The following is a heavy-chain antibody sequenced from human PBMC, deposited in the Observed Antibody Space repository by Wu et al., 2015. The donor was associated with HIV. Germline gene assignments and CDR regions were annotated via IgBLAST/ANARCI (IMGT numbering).Heavy chain of an antibody. J-gene: IGHJ3*02. V-gene: IGHV1-69*12. CDR2: IIPIFGTA. D-gene: IGHD2-2*01. CDR1: GGTFSSYA. Sequence: QVQLVQSGAEVKKPGSSVKVSCKASGGTFSSYAISWVRQAPGQGLEWMGGIIPIFGTANYAQKFQGRVTITADESTSTAYMELSSLRSEDTAVYYCARALLSRDRYCSSTSCYGEDVGYAFDIVGPRDNGHRLF. CDR3: ARALLSRDRYCSSTSCYGEDVGYAFDI.